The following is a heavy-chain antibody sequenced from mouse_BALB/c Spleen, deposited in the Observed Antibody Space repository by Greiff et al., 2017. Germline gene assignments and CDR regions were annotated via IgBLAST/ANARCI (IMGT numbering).Heavy chain of an antibody. J-gene: IGHJ4*01. D-gene: IGHD1-2*01. CDR2: IWSGGST. CDR3: ARNHGLYAMDY. CDR1: GFSLTSYG. Sequence: VHLVESGPGLVQPSQSLSITCTVSGFSLTSYGVHWVRQSPGKGLEWLGVIWSGGSTDYNAAFISRLSISKDNSKSQVFFKMNSLQANDTAIYYCARNHGLYAMDYWGQGTSVTVSS. V-gene: IGHV2-2*02.